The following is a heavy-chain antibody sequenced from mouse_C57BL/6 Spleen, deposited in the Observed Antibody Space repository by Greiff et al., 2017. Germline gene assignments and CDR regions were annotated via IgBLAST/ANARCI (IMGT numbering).Heavy chain of an antibody. V-gene: IGHV1-50*01. Sequence: QPGAELVKPGASVKLSCKASGYTFTSYWMQWVKQRPGQGLEWIGEIDPSASYTNYNQKFKGKATLTVDTSSSTAYMQLSSLTSEDSAVYYCAREVTTDYWGQGTTLTVSS. D-gene: IGHD2-2*01. CDR1: GYTFTSYW. J-gene: IGHJ2*01. CDR3: AREVTTDY. CDR2: IDPSASYT.